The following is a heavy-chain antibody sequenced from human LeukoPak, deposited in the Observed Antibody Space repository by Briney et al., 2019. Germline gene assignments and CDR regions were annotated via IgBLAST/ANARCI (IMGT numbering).Heavy chain of an antibody. J-gene: IGHJ5*02. CDR3: ARGPGVWFGDFPFNWFDP. Sequence: SQTLSLTCIVSGDSISSGSYYWTWIRQPAGKGLEWIGRIYVSGTTNHNPSLKSRVTISVDTSKNQFSLKLRSVTAADTAVYYCARGPGVWFGDFPFNWFDPWGQGTLVTVSS. D-gene: IGHD3-10*01. CDR1: GDSISSGSYY. V-gene: IGHV4-61*02. CDR2: IYVSGTT.